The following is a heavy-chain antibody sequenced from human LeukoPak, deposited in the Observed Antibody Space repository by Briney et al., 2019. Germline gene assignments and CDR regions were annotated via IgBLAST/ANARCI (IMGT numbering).Heavy chain of an antibody. V-gene: IGHV4-34*01. CDR2: INHSGST. J-gene: IGHJ6*03. CDR1: GGSFSGYY. CDR3: ARGQDYYDSSGYYWGYYYYMDV. Sequence: SETLSLTCAVYGGSFSGYYWSWIRQPPGKGLEWFGEINHSGSTNYNPSLKSRVTISVDTSKNQFSLKLSSVTAADTAVYYCARGQDYYDSSGYYWGYYYYMDVWGKGTTVTVSS. D-gene: IGHD3-22*01.